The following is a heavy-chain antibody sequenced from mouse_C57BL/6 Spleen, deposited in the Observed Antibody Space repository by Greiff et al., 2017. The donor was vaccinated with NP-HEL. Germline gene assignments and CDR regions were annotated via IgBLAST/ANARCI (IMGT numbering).Heavy chain of an antibody. J-gene: IGHJ2*01. CDR3: ARSYYDYESFRY. CDR1: GYAFSSSW. CDR2: IYPGDGDT. V-gene: IGHV1-82*01. Sequence: QVQLKESGPELVKPGASVKISCKASGYAFSSSWMNWVKQRPGKGLEWIGRIYPGDGDTNYNGKFKGKATLTADKSSSTAYMQLSSLTSEDSAVYFCARSYYDYESFRYWGQGTTLTVSS. D-gene: IGHD2-4*01.